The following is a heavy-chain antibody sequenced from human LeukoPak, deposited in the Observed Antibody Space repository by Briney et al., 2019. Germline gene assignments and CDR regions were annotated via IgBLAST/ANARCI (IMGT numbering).Heavy chain of an antibody. Sequence: GASVKVSCKASGGTFSSYAISWVRQAPGQGLEWMGGIIPIFGTANYAQKFQGRVTITTDESTSTAYMELSSLRSEDTAVYYCARGDIVVVPAAHTEPTTSYYYYMDVWGKGTTVTVSS. CDR2: IIPIFGTA. D-gene: IGHD2-2*01. J-gene: IGHJ6*03. CDR3: ARGDIVVVPAAHTEPTTSYYYYMDV. V-gene: IGHV1-69*05. CDR1: GGTFSSYA.